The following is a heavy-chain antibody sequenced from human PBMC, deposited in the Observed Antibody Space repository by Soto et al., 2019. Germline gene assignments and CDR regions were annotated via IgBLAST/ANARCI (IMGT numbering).Heavy chain of an antibody. D-gene: IGHD5-12*01. CDR2: VNPNSGNR. V-gene: IGHV1-8*01. CDR1: GYTFTNSD. Sequence: ASVKVACKASGYTFTNSDINWVRQATAQGIEWVGWVNPNSGNRGYALKFQGRVTMTTDTSISTAYMDLSSLRSEDTAVYYCARGRYSGYDYLDFWGQGTLVTVSS. CDR3: ARGRYSGYDYLDF. J-gene: IGHJ4*02.